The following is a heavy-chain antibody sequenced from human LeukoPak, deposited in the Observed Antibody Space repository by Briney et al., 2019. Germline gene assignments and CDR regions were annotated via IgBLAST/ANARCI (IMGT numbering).Heavy chain of an antibody. CDR2: ISGSGSGT. V-gene: IGHV3-23*01. Sequence: GGSLRLSRAASGFTFSSYAMSWVRQAPGKGLEWVSGISGSGSGTYYAASVKGRFTISRDNSKNTLHLQMNSLRAEDTAVYYCATHGSAHYYMDVWGKGTTVTISS. J-gene: IGHJ6*03. D-gene: IGHD2-2*03. CDR1: GFTFSSYA. CDR3: ATHGSAHYYMDV.